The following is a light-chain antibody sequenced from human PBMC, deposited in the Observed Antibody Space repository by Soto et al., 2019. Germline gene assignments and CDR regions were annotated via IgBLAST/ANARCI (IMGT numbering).Light chain of an antibody. CDR3: QQLNSYPET. J-gene: IGKJ1*01. CDR1: QNINTW. V-gene: IGKV1-5*03. CDR2: RAS. Sequence: DIQMTQSPSTLSASVGDRVTITCRASQNINTWLAWYQQKPGKGPTLLIYRASRLESGVPSRFSGSGSGTEFALTISSLQPADFATYYCQQLNSYPETFGQGTKVDI.